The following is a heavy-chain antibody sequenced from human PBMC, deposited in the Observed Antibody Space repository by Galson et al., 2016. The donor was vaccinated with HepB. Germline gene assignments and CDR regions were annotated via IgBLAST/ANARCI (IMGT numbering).Heavy chain of an antibody. CDR2: MNPDRGDT. CDR1: GYTFTDYD. J-gene: IGHJ4*02. CDR3: ARDHGIAVDRKC. D-gene: IGHD6-19*01. V-gene: IGHV1-8*01. Sequence: SVKVSCKASGYTFTDYDINWVRQATGQGLEWMGRMNPDRGDTASAQKFQGRLTMTSNTSTRTAYMELSSLRSEDTAVYYCARDHGIAVDRKCWGQGTRVTVAS.